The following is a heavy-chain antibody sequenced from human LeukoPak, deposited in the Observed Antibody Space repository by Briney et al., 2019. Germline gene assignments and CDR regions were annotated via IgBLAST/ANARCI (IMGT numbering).Heavy chain of an antibody. CDR1: RYTFTGYY. D-gene: IGHD2-2*01. Sequence: ASVKVSCKTSRYTFTGYYIHWVRQAPGQGLEWLGRIDPNSGGTSYAHNFQGRVTMTRDTSISTAYMDLSSLTSDDTAVYYCARDSRVSGDYWGQGTLVTVSS. J-gene: IGHJ4*02. V-gene: IGHV1-2*06. CDR2: IDPNSGGT. CDR3: ARDSRVSGDY.